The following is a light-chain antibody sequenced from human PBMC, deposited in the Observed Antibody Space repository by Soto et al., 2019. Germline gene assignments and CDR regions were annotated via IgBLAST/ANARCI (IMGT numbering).Light chain of an antibody. CDR3: HQYNKWPRT. Sequence: EIVMTQSQATLSVSPGEGATLSCRPSQRVDKDLAWYRQKPGQAPSLLLDDESTRATGVPARFSGSGSGTEFTLTITSLQSEDFAVYFCHQYNKWPRTFGRGTKVEI. CDR2: DES. J-gene: IGKJ1*01. CDR1: QRVDKD. V-gene: IGKV3-15*01.